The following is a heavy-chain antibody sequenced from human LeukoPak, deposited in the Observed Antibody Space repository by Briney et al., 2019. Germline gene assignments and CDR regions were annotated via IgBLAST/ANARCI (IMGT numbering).Heavy chain of an antibody. CDR1: GYTFTGYG. CDR3: ARDLSRYSSSSGC. CDR2: ISAYNGNT. J-gene: IGHJ4*02. D-gene: IGHD6-6*01. V-gene: IGHV1-18*01. Sequence: GASVKVSCKASGYTFTGYGISWVRQAPGQGLEWMGWISAYNGNTNYAQKLQGRVTMTTDTSTSTAYMELRSLRSDDTAMYYCARDLSRYSSSSGCWGQGTLVTVSS.